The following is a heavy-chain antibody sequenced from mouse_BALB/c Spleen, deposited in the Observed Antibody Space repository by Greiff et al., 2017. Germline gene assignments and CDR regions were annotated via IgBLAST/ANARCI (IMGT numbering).Heavy chain of an antibody. J-gene: IGHJ2*01. CDR2: ISSGGSYT. CDR1: GFTFSSYG. D-gene: IGHD2-10*01. V-gene: IGHV5-6*01. Sequence: EVHLVESGGDLVKPGGSLKLSCAASGFTFSSYGMSWVRQTPDKRLEWVATISSGGSYTYYPDSVKGRFTISRDNAKNTLYLQMSSLKSEDTAMYYCARQEASYSRYFDYWGQGTTLTVSS. CDR3: ARQEASYSRYFDY.